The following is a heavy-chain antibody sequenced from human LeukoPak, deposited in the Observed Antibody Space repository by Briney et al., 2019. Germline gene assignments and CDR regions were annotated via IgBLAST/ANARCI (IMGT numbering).Heavy chain of an antibody. D-gene: IGHD1-26*01. V-gene: IGHV3-21*01. J-gene: IGHJ6*03. CDR2: ISSSSSYI. CDR3: ARDLHSGSYYVNYMDV. CDR1: RFTFSSYS. Sequence: GGSLRLSCAASRFTFSSYSMNWVRQAPGKGLEWVSSISSSSSYIYYADSVKGRFTISRDNAKNSLYLQMNSLRAEDTAVYYCARDLHSGSYYVNYMDVWGKGTTVTV.